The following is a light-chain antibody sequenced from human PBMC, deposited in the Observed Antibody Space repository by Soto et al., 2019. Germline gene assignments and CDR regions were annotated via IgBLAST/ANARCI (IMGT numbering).Light chain of an antibody. CDR3: QQGYSTPLT. V-gene: IGKV1-39*01. CDR1: QRNSSY. Sequence: DIQMTPSPSSLSASVGERVTITCRAKQRNSSYLNLDQQKPGKAPKLLIYAAFSLQRWGPSRVKCRGSGTDFTLTISSLQPEDFATFYLQQGYSTPLTFGGGTKVDI. CDR2: AAF. J-gene: IGKJ4*01.